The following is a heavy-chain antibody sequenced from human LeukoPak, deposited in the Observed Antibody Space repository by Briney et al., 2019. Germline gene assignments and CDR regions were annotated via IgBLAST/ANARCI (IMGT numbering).Heavy chain of an antibody. CDR1: GYTFTGFY. J-gene: IGHJ3*02. CDR2: IIPILGIA. CDR3: ARDPRPVGDAFDI. V-gene: IGHV1-69*04. Sequence: GASVKVSCKASGYTFTGFYIHWVRQAPGQGLEWMGRIIPILGIANYAQKFQGRVTITADKSTSTAYMELSSLRSEDTAVYYCARDPRPVGDAFDIWGQGTMVTVSS. D-gene: IGHD1-26*01.